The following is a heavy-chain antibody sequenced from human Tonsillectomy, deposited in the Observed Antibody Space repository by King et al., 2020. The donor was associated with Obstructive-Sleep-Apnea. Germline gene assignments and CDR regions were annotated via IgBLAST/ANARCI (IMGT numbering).Heavy chain of an antibody. Sequence: QLQLQESGPGLVKPSETLSFTCTVSPGSISSGSYYWGWIRQSPGKGLEWIGSMYYTESIYYNPSLKSRVTISLDTSKNQFSLKLSSVTAADTAVYYCARGLVEATSAYFDYWGQGTLVTVSS. CDR3: ARGLVEATSAYFDY. J-gene: IGHJ4*02. CDR2: MYYTESI. CDR1: PGSISSGSYY. D-gene: IGHD1-26*01. V-gene: IGHV4-39*07.